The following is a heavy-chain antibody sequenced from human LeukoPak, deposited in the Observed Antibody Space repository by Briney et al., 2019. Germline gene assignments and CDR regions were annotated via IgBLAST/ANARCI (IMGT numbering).Heavy chain of an antibody. J-gene: IGHJ5*02. Sequence: PSQTLSHTCAVSGGSISSGGYSWSWLRQPPGTGLEWIGYIYHSGSTYYNPSLKSRVTISVDRSKSQFSLKLSSVTAADTAVYYCARVYSMVFGPWGQGTLVTVSS. CDR3: ARVYSMVFGP. D-gene: IGHD3-10*01. CDR1: GGSISSGGYS. CDR2: IYHSGST. V-gene: IGHV4-30-2*01.